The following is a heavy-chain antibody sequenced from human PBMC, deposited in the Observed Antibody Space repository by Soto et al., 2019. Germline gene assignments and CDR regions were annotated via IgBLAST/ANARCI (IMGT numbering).Heavy chain of an antibody. V-gene: IGHV4-59*04. Sequence: SETLSLTCTVSGGSISSYYWSWIRQPPGKGLEWIGYIYHSGGPYYNPSLKSRVTISVDTSKNQFSLKLSSVTAADTAVYYCARQRYFDWSINGFDPWGQGTLVTVAS. D-gene: IGHD3-9*01. CDR3: ARQRYFDWSINGFDP. J-gene: IGHJ5*02. CDR2: IYHSGGP. CDR1: GGSISSYY.